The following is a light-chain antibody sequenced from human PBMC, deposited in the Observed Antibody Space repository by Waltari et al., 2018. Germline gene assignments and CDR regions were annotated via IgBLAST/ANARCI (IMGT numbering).Light chain of an antibody. CDR3: CSSAGSSTYVV. Sequence: QSALTQPASVSGSPGQSITVSCTGTSSDVGTYNLVSWYQQHPGKAPKLIIYGVNKLPAGVSDRFSGSNSGNTASLTISGLQAEDEADYYCCSSAGSSTYVVFGGGTKLTVL. CDR1: SSDVGTYNL. V-gene: IGLV2-23*02. J-gene: IGLJ2*01. CDR2: GVN.